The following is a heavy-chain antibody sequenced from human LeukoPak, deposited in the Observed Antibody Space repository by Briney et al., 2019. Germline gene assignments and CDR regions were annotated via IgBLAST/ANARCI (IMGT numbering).Heavy chain of an antibody. V-gene: IGHV4-34*01. J-gene: IGHJ4*02. Sequence: PSETLSLTCAVYGGSFSGYYWSWIRQPPGKGLEWIGETSHSGSTNYNPSLKSRVTLSVDTSKNQFSLKLSSVTAADTAVYYCARGDFDWLLLYWGQGTLVTVSS. D-gene: IGHD3-9*01. CDR3: ARGDFDWLLLY. CDR1: GGSFSGYY. CDR2: TSHSGST.